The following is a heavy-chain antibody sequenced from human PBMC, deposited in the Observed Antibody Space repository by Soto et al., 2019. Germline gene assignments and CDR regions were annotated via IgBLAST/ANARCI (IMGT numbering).Heavy chain of an antibody. Sequence: PGGSLRLSCAASGFTFSSYAMSWVRQAPGKGLEWVSAISGSGGSTYYADSVKGRFTISRDNSKNTLYLQMNSLRAEDTAVYYCAKSGGYSSSSGPRLSDYWGQGTLVTVSS. V-gene: IGHV3-23*01. D-gene: IGHD6-6*01. J-gene: IGHJ4*02. CDR2: ISGSGGST. CDR1: GFTFSSYA. CDR3: AKSGGYSSSSGPRLSDY.